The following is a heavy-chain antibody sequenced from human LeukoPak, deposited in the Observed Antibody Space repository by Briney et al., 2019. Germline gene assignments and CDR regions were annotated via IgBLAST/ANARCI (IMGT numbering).Heavy chain of an antibody. Sequence: GASVKVSCKVSGYTLTELSMHWVRQAPGKGLEWMGGFDPEDGETIYAQKFQGRVTMTEDTSTDTAYMELSSLRSEDTAVYYCATEPNYYYGSGSYYQFDYWGQGTLVTVPS. V-gene: IGHV1-24*01. J-gene: IGHJ4*02. CDR3: ATEPNYYYGSGSYYQFDY. CDR2: FDPEDGET. CDR1: GYTLTELS. D-gene: IGHD3-10*01.